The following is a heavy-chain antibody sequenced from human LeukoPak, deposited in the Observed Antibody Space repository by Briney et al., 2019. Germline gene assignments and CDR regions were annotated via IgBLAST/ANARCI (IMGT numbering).Heavy chain of an antibody. D-gene: IGHD3-10*01. J-gene: IGHJ4*02. CDR1: GFTFSSYA. Sequence: GRSLRLSCAASGFTFSSYAMHWVRQAPGKGLEGVAVISYDGSNKYYADSVKGRFTISRDNSKNTLYLQMNRLRAEDTAVYYCARDWTPDLWFGEFNFDYWGQGTLVTVSS. V-gene: IGHV3-30*04. CDR3: ARDWTPDLWFGEFNFDY. CDR2: ISYDGSNK.